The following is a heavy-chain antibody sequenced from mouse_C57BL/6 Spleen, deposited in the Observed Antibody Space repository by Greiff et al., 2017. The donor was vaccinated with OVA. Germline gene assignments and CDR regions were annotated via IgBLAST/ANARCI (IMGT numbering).Heavy chain of an antibody. CDR1: GYTFTSYW. V-gene: IGHV1-64*01. CDR3: ARKAYDYGRHYCYC. D-gene: IGHD2-4*01. J-gene: IGHJ2*01. CDR2: IHPNSGST. Sequence: QVQLQQPGAELVKPGASVKLSCKASGYTFTSYWMHWVKQRPGQGLEWIGMIHPNSGSTNYNEKFKSKATLTVDKSSSTAYMQLSSLTSEDSAVYYCARKAYDYGRHYCYCWGKGTTLTVSS.